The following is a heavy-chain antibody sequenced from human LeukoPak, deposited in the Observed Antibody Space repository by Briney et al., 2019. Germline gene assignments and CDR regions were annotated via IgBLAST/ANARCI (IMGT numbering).Heavy chain of an antibody. CDR3: ARAEGDYYDSSGYYYAKLNY. J-gene: IGHJ4*02. Sequence: SVKVSCKASGGTFSSYAISWVRQAPGQGLEWMGVIIPSFGTANYAQKFQGRVTITADESTSTAYMELSSLRSEDTAVYYCARAEGDYYDSSGYYYAKLNYWGQGTLVTVSS. V-gene: IGHV1-69*13. CDR2: IIPSFGTA. D-gene: IGHD3-22*01. CDR1: GGTFSSYA.